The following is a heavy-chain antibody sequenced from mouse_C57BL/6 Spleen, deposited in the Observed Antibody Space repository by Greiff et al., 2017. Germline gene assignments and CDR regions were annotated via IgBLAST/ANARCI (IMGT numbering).Heavy chain of an antibody. Sequence: VQLQQSGPELVKPGASVKISCKASGYSFTGYYMNWVKQSPEKSLEWIGEINPSTGGTTYNQKFKAKATLTVDKSSSTAYMQLKSLTSEDSAVYYCARGLLPYWYFDVWGTGTTVTVSS. CDR2: INPSTGGT. D-gene: IGHD2-3*01. J-gene: IGHJ1*03. V-gene: IGHV1-42*01. CDR3: ARGLLPYWYFDV. CDR1: GYSFTGYY.